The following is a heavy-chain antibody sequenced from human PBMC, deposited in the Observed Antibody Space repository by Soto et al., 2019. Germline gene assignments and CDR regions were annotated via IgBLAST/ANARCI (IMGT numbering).Heavy chain of an antibody. J-gene: IGHJ4*02. D-gene: IGHD5-18*01. CDR3: SHGYTQYFES. Sequence: GGSLRLSCAASGFTFSTYAMAWVRQAPGKGPEWVGRIKSESAGGITEYAAPVKGRFTISRDDSENTLYLQMNSLETEDIAVYYCSHGYTQYFESWGQGTLVTVSS. CDR1: GFTFSTYA. V-gene: IGHV3-15*01. CDR2: IKSESAGGIT.